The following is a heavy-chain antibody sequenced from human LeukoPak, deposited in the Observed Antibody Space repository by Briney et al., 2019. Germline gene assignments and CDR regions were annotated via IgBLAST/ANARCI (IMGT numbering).Heavy chain of an antibody. Sequence: GGSLRLSCAASEFTFNTYWMSWVRQAPGKGLEWVGNINQDGTETFYADSGKGRFIISRDNAENSLYLQMNSLRAQHTAGYYCARVKRENIAAAGTVDSWGQGTLVTVSS. V-gene: IGHV3-7*01. CDR1: EFTFNTYW. CDR3: ARVKRENIAAAGTVDS. D-gene: IGHD6-13*01. J-gene: IGHJ4*02. CDR2: INQDGTET.